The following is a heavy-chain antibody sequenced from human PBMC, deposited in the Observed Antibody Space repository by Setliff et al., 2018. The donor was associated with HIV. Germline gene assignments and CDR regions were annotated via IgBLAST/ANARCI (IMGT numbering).Heavy chain of an antibody. CDR1: GGSISSGSYY. J-gene: IGHJ4*02. D-gene: IGHD1-26*01. CDR3: ARGALQDGTGSYYEGCDY. Sequence: PSETLSLTCTVSGGSISSGSYYWSWIRQPAGKGLEWIGHIYTSESTNYNPSLKSRVPISVDTSKNQFSLKLSSVTAADTAVYYCARGALQDGTGSYYEGCDYWGQGTLVTVSS. V-gene: IGHV4-61*09. CDR2: IYTSEST.